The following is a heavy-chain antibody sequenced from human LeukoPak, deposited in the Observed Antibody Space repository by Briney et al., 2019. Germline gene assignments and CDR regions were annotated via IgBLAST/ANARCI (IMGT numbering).Heavy chain of an antibody. V-gene: IGHV4-30-2*01. J-gene: IGHJ5*02. CDR2: IFHSGST. CDR1: GDSISSGAYS. CDR3: ARELWFANAPGSWLDP. D-gene: IGHD3-10*01. Sequence: SQTLSLTCVVSGDSISSGAYSWSWIRQPPGKGLEWIGYIFHSGSTFYNPSLKSRVTISVDNSKNQFSLRLTAVTAADTAVYYCARELWFANAPGSWLDPWGQGTLVHVSS.